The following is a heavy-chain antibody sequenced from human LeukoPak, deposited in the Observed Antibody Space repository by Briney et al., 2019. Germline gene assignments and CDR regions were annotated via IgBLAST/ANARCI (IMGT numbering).Heavy chain of an antibody. V-gene: IGHV3-11*01. D-gene: IGHD1-26*01. CDR2: ISSSGSTI. J-gene: IGHJ4*02. Sequence: GGSLRLSCAASGFTFSDYYMGWIRQAPGKGLEWVSYISSSGSTIYYADSVKGRFTISRDNAKNSLYLRMNSLRAEDTAVYYCASSYSGSYFDYWGQGTLVTVSS. CDR3: ASSYSGSYFDY. CDR1: GFTFSDYY.